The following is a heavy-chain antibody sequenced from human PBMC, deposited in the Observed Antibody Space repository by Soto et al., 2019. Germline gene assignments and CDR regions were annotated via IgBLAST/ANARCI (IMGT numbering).Heavy chain of an antibody. J-gene: IGHJ6*02. CDR2: INNAYST. Sequence: EVQLEESGGTWVQPGGSLRISCAASGFDASVNFMTWVRQAPGKGLEWVSAINNAYSTFYADSVKGRFTISRDNSKNTVYLQVSSLRVEDSAMYYCVRENYYYGMDVWGQGTAVTVSS. V-gene: IGHV3-66*01. CDR3: VRENYYYGMDV. CDR1: GFDASVNF.